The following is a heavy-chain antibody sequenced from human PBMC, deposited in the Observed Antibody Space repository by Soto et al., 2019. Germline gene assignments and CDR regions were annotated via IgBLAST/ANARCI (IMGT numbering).Heavy chain of an antibody. CDR2: IIPIFGTT. Sequence: SVKVSCKASGGTFSTNGISWVRQAPGQGLEWMGGIIPIFGTTNYAHKFQGRVTITADKSTSTAYMELSSLRSEDTAVYYCVRDIVVAPGAFNYGMDVWGQGSMVTVSS. V-gene: IGHV1-69*06. CDR1: GGTFSTNG. J-gene: IGHJ6*02. CDR3: VRDIVVAPGAFNYGMDV. D-gene: IGHD2-2*01.